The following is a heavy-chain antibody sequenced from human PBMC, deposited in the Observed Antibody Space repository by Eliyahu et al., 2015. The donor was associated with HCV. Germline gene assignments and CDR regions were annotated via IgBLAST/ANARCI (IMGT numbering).Heavy chain of an antibody. V-gene: IGHV3-30*02. Sequence: QEQLVESGGGVVQPGGSLRXXCAXSGXTFSSHGIHWVRQAPGKGLGWVAFIRNDGSRQYYVDSVKGRFTISRDNSKNEVLLQMNSLRAEDSAMYFCAKGAGLLGFFDLWGRGTLLIVSS. CDR2: IRNDGSRQ. CDR1: GXTFSSHG. D-gene: IGHD2-15*01. J-gene: IGHJ2*01. CDR3: AKGAGLLGFFDL.